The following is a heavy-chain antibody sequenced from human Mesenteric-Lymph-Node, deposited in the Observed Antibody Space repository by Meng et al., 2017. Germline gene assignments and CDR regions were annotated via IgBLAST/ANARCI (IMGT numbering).Heavy chain of an antibody. CDR1: GDTFIGYY. CDR2: INPKSGGT. V-gene: IGHV1-2*06. Sequence: ASVKVSCKASGDTFIGYYIHWVRQAPGQGLEWMGRINPKSGGTNYAQKFQGRVTMTRDTSISTAYMELSRLRFDDTAIYYCARESVVAALRSLNYWGQGTLVTFSS. J-gene: IGHJ4*02. D-gene: IGHD2-15*01. CDR3: ARESVVAALRSLNY.